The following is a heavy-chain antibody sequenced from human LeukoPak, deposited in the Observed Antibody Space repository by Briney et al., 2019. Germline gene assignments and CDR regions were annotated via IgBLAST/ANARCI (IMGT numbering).Heavy chain of an antibody. CDR2: IIPIFGTA. CDR3: ASGQTRYYFYYMDV. V-gene: IGHV1-69*05. CDR1: GGTFSSYA. Sequence: ASVKVSCKASGGTFSSYAISWVRQAPGQGLEWMGGIIPIFGTANYAQKFQGRVTITTDESTSTAYMELSSLRPEDTAVYYCASGQTRYYFYYMDVWGKGTTVTVSS. J-gene: IGHJ6*03.